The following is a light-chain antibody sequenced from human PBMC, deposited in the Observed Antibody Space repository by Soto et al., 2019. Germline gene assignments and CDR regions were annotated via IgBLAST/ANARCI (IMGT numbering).Light chain of an antibody. Sequence: EIVLTQSPGTLSLSPGERATLSCRASQSVSSSYLAWYQQKPGQAPRLLIYGASSRATGIPDRFSGSGSGTDLTLTISRLETEDFAVYYCQKYGSSPPAVTFGPGTRLEIK. CDR1: QSVSSSY. CDR2: GAS. CDR3: QKYGSSPPAVT. J-gene: IGKJ5*01. V-gene: IGKV3-20*01.